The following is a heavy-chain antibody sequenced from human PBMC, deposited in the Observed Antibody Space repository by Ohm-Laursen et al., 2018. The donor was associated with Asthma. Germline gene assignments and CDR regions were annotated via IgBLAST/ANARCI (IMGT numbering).Heavy chain of an antibody. J-gene: IGHJ4*02. CDR3: AREFRGLGYCSGGSCSVFDY. D-gene: IGHD2-15*01. Sequence: SLRLSCAASGFTFSQNWMNWVRQAPGKGLEWVANINPDGSEKYYVDSVKGRFTISRDNSKNTLYLQMNSLRAEDTAVYYCAREFRGLGYCSGGSCSVFDYWGQGTLVTVSS. CDR2: INPDGSEK. V-gene: IGHV3-7*01. CDR1: GFTFSQNW.